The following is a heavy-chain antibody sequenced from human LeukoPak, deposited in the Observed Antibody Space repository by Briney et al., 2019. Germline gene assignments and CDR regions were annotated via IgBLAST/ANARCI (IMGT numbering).Heavy chain of an antibody. CDR3: AREVHHSWFDP. CDR1: AGSISSYY. V-gene: IGHV4-59*01. Sequence: SETLSLTCTVSAGSISSYYWSWIRQPPGKGLEWIGYIYYSGSTNYNPSLKSRVTISVDTSKNQFSLKLSSVTAADTAVYYCAREVHHSWFDPWGQGTLVTVSS. J-gene: IGHJ5*02. CDR2: IYYSGST.